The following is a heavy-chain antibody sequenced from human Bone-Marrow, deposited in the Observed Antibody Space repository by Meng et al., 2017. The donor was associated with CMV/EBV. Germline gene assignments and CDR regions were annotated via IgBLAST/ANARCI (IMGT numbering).Heavy chain of an antibody. J-gene: IGHJ4*02. Sequence: SVKVSCKASGGTFSSYTISWVRQAPGQGLEWMGRIIPILGIANYAQKFQGRVTITADKSTSTAYMELSSLRSEDTAVYYCARVASSAAPFDYWGQGTLVTVSS. CDR1: GGTFSSYT. CDR3: ARVASSAAPFDY. D-gene: IGHD3-22*01. CDR2: IIPILGIA. V-gene: IGHV1-69*02.